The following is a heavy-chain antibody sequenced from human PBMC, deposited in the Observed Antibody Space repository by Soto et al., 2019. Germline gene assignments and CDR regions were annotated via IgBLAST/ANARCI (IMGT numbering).Heavy chain of an antibody. CDR1: GFTVSTYG. CDR2: ISRDGNTK. CDR3: TGEVASGY. Sequence: QVQLVESGGGVVQPGTSLRLSCAVSGFTVSTYGMHWVRQAPGKGLEWVAAISRDGNTKYYADSVKGRFSSSRDNSRNTLFLEMNSLRGDDMAVYYCTGEVASGYWGQGTLVTVSS. D-gene: IGHD2-8*02. V-gene: IGHV3-30*03. J-gene: IGHJ4*02.